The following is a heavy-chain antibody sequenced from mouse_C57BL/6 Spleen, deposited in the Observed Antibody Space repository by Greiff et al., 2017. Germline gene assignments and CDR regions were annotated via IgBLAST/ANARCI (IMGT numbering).Heavy chain of an antibody. D-gene: IGHD2-5*01. CDR1: GFNIKDDY. CDR2: IDPENGDT. J-gene: IGHJ3*01. CDR3: TYSNSWFAY. Sequence: EVKLMESGAELVRPGASVKLSCTASGFNIKDDYMHWVKQRPEQGLEWIGWIDPENGDTEYASKFQGKATITADTSSNTAYLQLSSLTSEDTAVYYCTYSNSWFAYWGQGTLVTVSA. V-gene: IGHV14-4*01.